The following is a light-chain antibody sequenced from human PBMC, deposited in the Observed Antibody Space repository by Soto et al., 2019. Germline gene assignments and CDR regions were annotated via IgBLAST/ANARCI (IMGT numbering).Light chain of an antibody. Sequence: QSALTQPASVSGSPGQSIAISCTGTSSDVVTYKYVSWYQQHPGKAPKLMIYEVSIRPSGVFDRFSGAKSGNTASLTISGLRPEDEAYYYCCSYAGSTTRVVFGGGTQLTVL. V-gene: IGLV2-14*01. CDR2: EVS. CDR1: SSDVVTYKY. CDR3: CSYAGSTTRVV. J-gene: IGLJ7*01.